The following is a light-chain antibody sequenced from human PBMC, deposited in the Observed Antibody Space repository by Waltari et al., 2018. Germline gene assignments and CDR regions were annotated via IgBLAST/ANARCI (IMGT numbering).Light chain of an antibody. CDR3: GTWDGSLSAGL. CDR1: SSNIGSYY. J-gene: IGLJ2*01. V-gene: IGLV1-51*01. Sequence: QSVLTQPPSVSGDPGQRVTISCTGSSSNIGSYYVYWYRQFPGTAPKLLLYDDYKRPSGISDRFSGSKSGTSASLTITGLQSGDEADYYCGTWDGSLSAGLFGGGTRLTVL. CDR2: DDY.